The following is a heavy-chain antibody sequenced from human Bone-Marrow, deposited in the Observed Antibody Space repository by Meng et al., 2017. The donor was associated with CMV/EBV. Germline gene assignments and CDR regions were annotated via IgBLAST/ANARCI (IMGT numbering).Heavy chain of an antibody. CDR1: GYTFTGYY. V-gene: IGHV1-2*02. J-gene: IGHJ4*02. CDR2: INPNSGGT. Sequence: ASVKVSCKASGYTFTGYYMHWVRQAPGQGLEWMGWINPNSGGTNYAQKFQGRVTMTRDTSISTAYMELSRLRSDDTAVYYCAREGGAGTTIYFDYWGQGNLVNVAS. D-gene: IGHD1-7*01. CDR3: AREGGAGTTIYFDY.